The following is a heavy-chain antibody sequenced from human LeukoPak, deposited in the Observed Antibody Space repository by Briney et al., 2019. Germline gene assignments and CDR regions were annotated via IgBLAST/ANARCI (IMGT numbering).Heavy chain of an antibody. J-gene: IGHJ4*02. Sequence: GGSLRLSFTASGXTFSGYCMNWVRQAPGKGLVWVSRIGSDGGSTTYADSGKGRFTISRDNAKNTLYLQMTSLRAEDTAVYYCARGGSGNFYYWGQGTLVTVSS. CDR3: ARGGSGNFYY. V-gene: IGHV3-74*03. D-gene: IGHD1-26*01. CDR1: GXTFSGYC. CDR2: IGSDGGST.